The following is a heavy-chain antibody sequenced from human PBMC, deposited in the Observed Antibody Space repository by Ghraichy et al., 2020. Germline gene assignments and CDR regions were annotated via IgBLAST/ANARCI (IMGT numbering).Heavy chain of an antibody. Sequence: GESLNISCKGSGYSFTSYWIGWVRQMPGKGLEWMGIIYPGDSDTRYSPSFQGQVTISADKSISTAYLQWSSLKATDTAMDYWARLIFQAAAGTFGWFDPWGQGTLVTVSS. D-gene: IGHD6-13*01. J-gene: IGHJ5*02. CDR1: GYSFTSYW. CDR2: IYPGDSDT. CDR3: ARLIFQAAAGTFGWFDP. V-gene: IGHV5-51*01.